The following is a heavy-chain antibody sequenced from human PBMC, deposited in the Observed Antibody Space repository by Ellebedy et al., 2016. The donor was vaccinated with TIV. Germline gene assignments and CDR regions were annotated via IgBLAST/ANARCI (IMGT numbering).Heavy chain of an antibody. CDR1: GFSFRSYW. V-gene: IGHV3-7*01. CDR2: INQDATKR. Sequence: GGSLRLSCAASGFSFRSYWMTWVRQAPGKGLEWVANINQDATKRFYVDSVKGRFTIARDNAKNSLYLQMSSLRVEDTAVYYCTTDGSYGDYRSPTHAFVMWGQGTMVAVSS. CDR3: TTDGSYGDYRSPTHAFVM. D-gene: IGHD4-17*01. J-gene: IGHJ3*02.